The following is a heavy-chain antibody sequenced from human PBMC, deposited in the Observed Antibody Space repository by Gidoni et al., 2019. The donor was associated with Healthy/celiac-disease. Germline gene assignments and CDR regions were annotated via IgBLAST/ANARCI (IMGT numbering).Heavy chain of an antibody. CDR2: IYYSGST. J-gene: IGHJ5*02. D-gene: IGHD6-13*01. CDR3: ARSEGIAAAGRGGWFDP. Sequence: QVQLQESGPGLVKPSQTLSLTCPFSGGSISSGGYYWSWIRQHPGKGLEWIGYIYYSGSTYYNPSLKSRVTISVDTSKNQFSLKLSSVTAADTAVYYCARSEGIAAAGRGGWFDPWGQGTLVTVSS. V-gene: IGHV4-31*03. CDR1: GGSISSGGYY.